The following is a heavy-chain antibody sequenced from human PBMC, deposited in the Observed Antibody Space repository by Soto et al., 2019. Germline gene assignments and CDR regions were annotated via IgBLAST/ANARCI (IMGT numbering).Heavy chain of an antibody. CDR3: ARGPKDSFDY. CDR1: GFTFSSYG. V-gene: IGHV3-33*01. Sequence: QVQLVESGGGVVQPGRSLRLSCAASGFTFSSYGMHCVRQAPGKGLEWVAVIWYDGSNKYYADSVKGRFTISRDNSKNTLYLQMNSLRADDTAVYYCARGPKDSFDYWGQGSLVTVSS. J-gene: IGHJ4*02. CDR2: IWYDGSNK.